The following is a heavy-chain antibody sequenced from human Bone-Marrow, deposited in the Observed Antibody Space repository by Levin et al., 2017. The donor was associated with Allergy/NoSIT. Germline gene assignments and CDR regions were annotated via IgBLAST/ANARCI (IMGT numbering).Heavy chain of an antibody. CDR2: ISYDGSNK. V-gene: IGHV3-30*18. Sequence: GESLKISCAASGFTFSSYGMHWVRQAPGKGLEWVAVISYDGSNKYYADSVKGRFTISRDNSKNTLYLQMNSLRAEDTAVYYCAKDVVIRGYYYYGMDVWGQGTTVTVSS. J-gene: IGHJ6*02. CDR3: AKDVVIRGYYYYGMDV. CDR1: GFTFSSYG. D-gene: IGHD3-22*01.